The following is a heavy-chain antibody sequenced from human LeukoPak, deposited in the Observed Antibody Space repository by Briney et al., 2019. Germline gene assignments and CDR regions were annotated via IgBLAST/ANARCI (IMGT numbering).Heavy chain of an antibody. Sequence: GASVKVSCKASGFTFTSSAAQWVRQARGQRLEWIGWIVVGSTKTNYAQKFQERVTITSDMSTSTAYMELSSLRSEDTAVYYCAASPKLTGVVPAAWGWGQGTLVTASS. J-gene: IGHJ4*02. CDR1: GFTFTSSA. V-gene: IGHV1-58*01. D-gene: IGHD7-27*01. CDR3: AASPKLTGVVPAAWG. CDR2: IVVGSTKT.